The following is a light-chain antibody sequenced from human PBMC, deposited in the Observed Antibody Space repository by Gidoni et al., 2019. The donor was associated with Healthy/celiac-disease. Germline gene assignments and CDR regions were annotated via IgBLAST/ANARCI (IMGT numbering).Light chain of an antibody. CDR3: KQYNSYSWT. J-gene: IGKJ1*01. CDR2: KAS. V-gene: IGKV1-5*03. Sequence: DIQMTQSPSTLSASVGDRVTITCRASQSISSWLAWYQQKPGKAPKLLIYKASSLESGVPSRFSGSGSGTEFTLTISSLQTDDFATYYCKQYNSYSWTFGQGTKVEIK. CDR1: QSISSW.